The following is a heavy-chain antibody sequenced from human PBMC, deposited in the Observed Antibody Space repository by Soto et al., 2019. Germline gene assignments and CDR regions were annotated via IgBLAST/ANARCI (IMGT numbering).Heavy chain of an antibody. J-gene: IGHJ4*02. D-gene: IGHD6-6*01. V-gene: IGHV2-26*01. CDR1: GFSLSNARMG. CDR3: ARIERIAARPTDY. CDR2: IFSNDEK. Sequence: QVTLKESGPVLVKPTETLTLTCTVSGFSLSNARMGVSWIRQPPGKALEWLAHIFSNDEKSYSTSLKSRLTXSXDXXKSKVVLTMTTMDPVDTATYYCARIERIAARPTDYWGQGTLVTVSS.